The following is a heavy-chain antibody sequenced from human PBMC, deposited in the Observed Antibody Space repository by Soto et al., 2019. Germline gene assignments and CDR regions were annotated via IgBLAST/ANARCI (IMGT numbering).Heavy chain of an antibody. Sequence: QVQLVESGGGVVQPGRSLRLSCAASGFTFSTYGMHWVRQAPGKGLEWVASMSYDGSNKQYANSVKGRFTISSDNSKNPLYLHMNSLRPADTAVYYCAKDGDILLLGWFDPWGQGTLVSVSS. J-gene: IGHJ5*02. CDR3: AKDGDILLLGWFDP. CDR1: GFTFSTYG. D-gene: IGHD3-3*02. V-gene: IGHV3-30*18. CDR2: MSYDGSNK.